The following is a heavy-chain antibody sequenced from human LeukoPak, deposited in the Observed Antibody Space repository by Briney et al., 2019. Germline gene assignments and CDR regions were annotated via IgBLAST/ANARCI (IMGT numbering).Heavy chain of an antibody. CDR2: IYSGGST. Sequence: AGGSLRLSCAASGFTVSSNYMSWVRQAPGKGLERVSVIYSGGSTYYADSVKGRFTISRDNSKNTLYLQMNSLRAEDTAVYYCARIFSSYADYWGQGTLSPSPQ. J-gene: IGHJ4*02. V-gene: IGHV3-53*01. CDR3: ARIFSSYADY. CDR1: GFTVSSNY. D-gene: IGHD6-6*01.